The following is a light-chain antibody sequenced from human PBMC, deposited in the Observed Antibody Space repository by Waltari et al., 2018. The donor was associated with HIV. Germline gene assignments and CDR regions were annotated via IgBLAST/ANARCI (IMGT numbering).Light chain of an antibody. J-gene: IGLJ2*01. CDR2: EVT. Sequence: QSALTQPASVSGSPGQSITISCTGTSSDLGSHNLVSWYQQHPGKAPYLIIYEVTKSPSGISNRFSGSKSGNTASLTISGLQADDEADYFCWSYAGSTPYVLLGGGTKLTVL. V-gene: IGLV2-23*02. CDR1: SSDLGSHNL. CDR3: WSYAGSTPYVL.